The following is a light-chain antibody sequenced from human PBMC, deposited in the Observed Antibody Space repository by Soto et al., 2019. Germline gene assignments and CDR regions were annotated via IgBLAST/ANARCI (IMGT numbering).Light chain of an antibody. V-gene: IGKV1-39*01. CDR1: QRISSH. J-gene: IGKJ1*01. CDR3: QQSFSAPERT. CDR2: AAS. Sequence: DIQMTQSPSSLSASVGDRVTITCRASQRISSHLNWYQQRPGKAPKLLIYAASSLQSGVPSRFSGSGSGTDFTLTISSLRPEDFATYYCQQSFSAPERTFGQGTRVEIQ.